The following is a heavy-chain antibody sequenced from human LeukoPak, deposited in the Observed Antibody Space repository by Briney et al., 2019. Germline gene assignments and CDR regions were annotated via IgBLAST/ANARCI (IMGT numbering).Heavy chain of an antibody. V-gene: IGHV3-11*03. J-gene: IGHJ5*02. Sequence: GGSLRLSCAASGFTFNDYHMSWIRQAPGKGLEWVSNINSISSHTKYADSVKGRFTISRDNAKNSLFLQMNSLRTEDTAVYYCAKQEAYDFWSGGYFDPWGQGTLVTVSS. CDR3: AKQEAYDFWSGGYFDP. CDR1: GFTFNDYH. D-gene: IGHD3-3*01. CDR2: INSISSHT.